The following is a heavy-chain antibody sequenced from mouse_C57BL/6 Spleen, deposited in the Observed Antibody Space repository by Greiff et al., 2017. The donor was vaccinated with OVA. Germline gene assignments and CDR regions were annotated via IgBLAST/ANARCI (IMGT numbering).Heavy chain of an antibody. CDR2: ISYDGSN. J-gene: IGHJ4*01. CDR3: ARIYYDYAMDY. V-gene: IGHV3-6*01. D-gene: IGHD2-4*01. CDR1: GYSITSGYY. Sequence: ESGPGVKPSQSLSLTCSVTGYSITSGYYWNWIRQFPGNKLEWMGYISYDGSNNYNPSLKNRISITRDTSKNQFFLKLNSVTTEDTATYYCARIYYDYAMDYWGQGTSVTVSS.